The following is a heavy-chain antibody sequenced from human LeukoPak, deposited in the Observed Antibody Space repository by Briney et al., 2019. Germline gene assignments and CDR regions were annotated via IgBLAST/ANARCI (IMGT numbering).Heavy chain of an antibody. Sequence: ASVKVSCKGSGYTFNSYDINWVRQATGHGDEWVGWMNPNSGNTGYVQKFQGRVTITRNTSISTAHMELSSLRSEDTAVYYCARIAVAAAGTLDAFDIWGQGTMVTVSS. CDR2: MNPNSGNT. J-gene: IGHJ3*02. CDR1: GYTFNSYD. D-gene: IGHD6-13*01. V-gene: IGHV1-8*03. CDR3: ARIAVAAAGTLDAFDI.